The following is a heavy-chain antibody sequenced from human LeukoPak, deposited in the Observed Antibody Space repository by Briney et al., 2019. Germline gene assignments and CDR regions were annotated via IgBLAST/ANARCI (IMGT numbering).Heavy chain of an antibody. Sequence: SETLSLTCTVSGGSISSYVLIWVRQPAGKGLEWIGRIFSSGTTNYNPSLKSRVTMSVDTSKNQFYLKVSSVTAADTAVYFCARHRKNMIVHAVDYWGQGTLVTVSS. CDR3: ARHRKNMIVHAVDY. CDR2: IFSSGTT. J-gene: IGHJ4*02. CDR1: GGSISSYV. D-gene: IGHD3-22*01. V-gene: IGHV4-4*07.